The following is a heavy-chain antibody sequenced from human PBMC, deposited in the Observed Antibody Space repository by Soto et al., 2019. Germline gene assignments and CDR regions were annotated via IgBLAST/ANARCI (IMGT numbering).Heavy chain of an antibody. V-gene: IGHV4-30-4*01. CDR3: ARDLGPYSSSWYYYYYGMDV. Sequence: SETLSLTCTVSGGSISSGDYYWSWIRQPPGKGLEWIGYIYYSGSTYYNPSLKSRVTISVDTSKNQFSLKLSSVTAADTAVYYFARDLGPYSSSWYYYYYGMDVWGQGTTVTVSS. CDR2: IYYSGST. CDR1: GGSISSGDYY. D-gene: IGHD6-13*01. J-gene: IGHJ6*02.